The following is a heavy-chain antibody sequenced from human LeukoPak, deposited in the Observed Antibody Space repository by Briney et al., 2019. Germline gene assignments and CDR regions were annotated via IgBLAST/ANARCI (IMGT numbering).Heavy chain of an antibody. CDR1: GFSLSTSGVG. Sequence: SGPTLVKPTQTLTLTCTFSGFSLSTSGVGVGWIRQPPGKALEWLALIYWDDDKRCSPSLKSRLTITKDTSKNQVVLTMTNMDPVDTATYYCAHRGPGGLYVLFDYWGQGTLVTVSS. V-gene: IGHV2-5*02. J-gene: IGHJ4*02. CDR2: IYWDDDK. D-gene: IGHD2-2*02. CDR3: AHRGPGGLYVLFDY.